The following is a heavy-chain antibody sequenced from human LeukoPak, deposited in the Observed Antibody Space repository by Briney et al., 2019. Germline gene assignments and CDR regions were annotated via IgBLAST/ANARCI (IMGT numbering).Heavy chain of an antibody. Sequence: ASVKVSCKASGYTFTGYYMHWVRQAPGQGLEWMGWINPNSGGTDYAQKFQGRVTMTRDTSISTAYMELSRLRSDDTAVYYCASSLVLRYIDWSEYFQHWGQGTLVTVSS. CDR1: GYTFTGYY. CDR2: INPNSGGT. J-gene: IGHJ1*01. D-gene: IGHD3-9*01. CDR3: ASSLVLRYIDWSEYFQH. V-gene: IGHV1-2*02.